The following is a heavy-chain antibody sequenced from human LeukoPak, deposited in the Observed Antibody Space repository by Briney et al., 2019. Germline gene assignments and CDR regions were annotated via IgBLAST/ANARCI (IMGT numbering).Heavy chain of an antibody. V-gene: IGHV3-15*01. J-gene: IGHJ5*02. CDR2: IKSKTDGGTT. Sequence: GGSLRLSCAASGITFSNAWMSWVRQAPGKGLEWVGRIKSKTDGGTTDYAGPVKGRFTTSRDDSKNMLYLQMNSLKTEDTAVYYCTTARLYYYDSSGYFPRWFDPWGQGTLVTVSS. CDR3: TTARLYYYDSSGYFPRWFDP. CDR1: GITFSNAW. D-gene: IGHD3-22*01.